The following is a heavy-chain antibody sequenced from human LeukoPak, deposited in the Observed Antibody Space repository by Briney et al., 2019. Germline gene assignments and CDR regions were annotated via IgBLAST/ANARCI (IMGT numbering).Heavy chain of an antibody. CDR2: IYTSGST. CDR3: ARDTAFGYSSSWYAY. Sequence: SQTLSLTCTVSGGSISSGSYYWSWIRQPAGKGPEWIGRIYTSGSTNYNPSLKSRVTISVDTSKNQFSLKLSSVTAADTAVYYCARDTAFGYSSSWYAYWGQGTLVTVSS. D-gene: IGHD6-13*01. CDR1: GGSISSGSYY. J-gene: IGHJ4*02. V-gene: IGHV4-61*02.